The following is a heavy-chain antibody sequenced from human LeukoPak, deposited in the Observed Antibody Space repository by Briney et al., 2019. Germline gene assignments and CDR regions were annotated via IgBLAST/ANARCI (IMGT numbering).Heavy chain of an antibody. CDR1: GFIFSNHW. V-gene: IGHV3-74*03. CDR2: INSDGSST. D-gene: IGHD6-13*01. J-gene: IGHJ4*02. Sequence: GGSLRLSCAASGFIFSNHWMHWVRHVPGKGLVWVSRINSDGSSTTYADSVKGRFTISRDNAKNTLYLQMNSLRDEDTAVYYCTRDVSQSSSWYGEFDYWGQGTQVTVSS. CDR3: TRDVSQSSSWYGEFDY.